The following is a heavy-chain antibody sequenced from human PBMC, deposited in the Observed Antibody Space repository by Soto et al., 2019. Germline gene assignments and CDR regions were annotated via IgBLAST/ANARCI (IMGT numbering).Heavy chain of an antibody. J-gene: IGHJ4*02. Sequence: GGSLRLSCAASGFTFSPYAMQWVRQAPGKGLEWVAVISYDGSNKYYADYVKGRFTISRDNSKNTLYLQMNSLRAEDTAVYYCARDRPSPYCSSTSCSSYFDYWGQGTLVTVSS. CDR2: ISYDGSNK. D-gene: IGHD2-2*01. CDR3: ARDRPSPYCSSTSCSSYFDY. CDR1: GFTFSPYA. V-gene: IGHV3-30-3*01.